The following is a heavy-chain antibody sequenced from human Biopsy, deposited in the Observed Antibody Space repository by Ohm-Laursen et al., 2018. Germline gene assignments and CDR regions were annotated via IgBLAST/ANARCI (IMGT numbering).Heavy chain of an antibody. CDR2: VYYNGNT. Sequence: SDTLSLTWAVTYGSISGHFWSWIRQAPGKGLEWIGYVYYNGNTNYSPSLKSRATISLDTSKDRFSLKVRSVTAADTAVYYCVRGVDYYDPYHYYALDVWGQGTTVTVSS. CDR3: VRGVDYYDPYHYYALDV. V-gene: IGHV4-59*11. D-gene: IGHD3-22*01. CDR1: YGSISGHF. J-gene: IGHJ6*02.